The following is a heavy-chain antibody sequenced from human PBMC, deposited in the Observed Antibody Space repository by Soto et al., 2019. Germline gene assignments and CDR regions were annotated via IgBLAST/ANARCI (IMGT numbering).Heavy chain of an antibody. CDR2: ISGSGGST. D-gene: IGHD2-2*01. V-gene: IGHV3-23*01. J-gene: IGHJ3*02. Sequence: GSLRLSCAASGFTFSSYAMSWVRQAPGKGLEWVSAISGSGGSTYYADSVKGRFTISRDNSKNTLYLQMNSLRAEDTAVYYCAKDPKDIVVVPAAAIAFDIWGQGTMVTVSS. CDR3: AKDPKDIVVVPAAAIAFDI. CDR1: GFTFSSYA.